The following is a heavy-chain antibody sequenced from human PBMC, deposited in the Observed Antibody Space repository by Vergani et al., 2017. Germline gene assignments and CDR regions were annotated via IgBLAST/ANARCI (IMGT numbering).Heavy chain of an antibody. Sequence: EVQLVESGEGVVKPGGSLRLSCAASGFTFSNAWMSWVRQAPGKGLEWVGRIKSKTDGGTTDYAAPVKGRFTISRDDSKNTLYLQMNSLKTEDTAVYYCTTGSDILTGYYSDYYYYGMDVWGQGTTVTVSS. CDR3: TTGSDILTGYYSDYYYYGMDV. J-gene: IGHJ6*02. CDR1: GFTFSNAW. CDR2: IKSKTDGGTT. D-gene: IGHD3-9*01. V-gene: IGHV3-15*01.